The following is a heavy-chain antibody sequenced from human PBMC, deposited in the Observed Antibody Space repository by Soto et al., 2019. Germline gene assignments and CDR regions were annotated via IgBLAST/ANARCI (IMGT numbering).Heavy chain of an antibody. V-gene: IGHV4-34*01. D-gene: IGHD5-18*01. Sequence: SETLSPTCAVYGGSFSSYHWSWIRQPPGKGLEWIGEINVIGSTNYNPSLKSRVTISVDTPKNQFSLKLTSMTAADTAVYYCARGYDTALAPIFWGQGSLVTVSS. CDR1: GGSFSSYH. CDR3: ARGYDTALAPIF. J-gene: IGHJ4*02. CDR2: INVIGST.